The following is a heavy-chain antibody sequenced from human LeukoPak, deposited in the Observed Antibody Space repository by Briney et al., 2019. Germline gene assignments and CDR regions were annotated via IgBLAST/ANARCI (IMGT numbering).Heavy chain of an antibody. V-gene: IGHV4-34*01. J-gene: IGHJ4*02. CDR1: GFTFSTYA. CDR2: INHSGST. D-gene: IGHD3-10*01. Sequence: GSLRLSCAASGFTFSTYAMSWVRQAPGKGLEWIGEINHSGSTNYNPSLKSRVTISVDTSKNQFSLKLSSVTAADTAVYYCARGQKNYYGSGMFDYWGQGTLVTVSS. CDR3: ARGQKNYYGSGMFDY.